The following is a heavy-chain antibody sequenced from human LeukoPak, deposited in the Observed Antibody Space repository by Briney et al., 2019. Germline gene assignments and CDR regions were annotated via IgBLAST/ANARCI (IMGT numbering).Heavy chain of an antibody. CDR3: ARRVPFLSTDY. D-gene: IGHD2-2*01. J-gene: IGHJ4*02. CDR1: GGSISNRSYY. Sequence: SETLCLTCTVSGGSISNRSYYWGWMRQPPGMGREWIGRIDYSGSTYYNPSPKSRVTISVDTSKNQFSLKLSSVTAADTAVYYCARRVPFLSTDYWGQGTLVTVSS. CDR2: IDYSGST. V-gene: IGHV4-39*01.